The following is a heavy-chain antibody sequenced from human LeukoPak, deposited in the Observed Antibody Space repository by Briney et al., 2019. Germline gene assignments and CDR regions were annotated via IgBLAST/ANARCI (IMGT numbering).Heavy chain of an antibody. D-gene: IGHD6-19*01. CDR1: GGTFSSYA. CDR2: IIPIFGTA. J-gene: IGHJ3*02. CDR3: ARGRVAGIPLDAFDI. V-gene: IGHV1-69*05. Sequence: ASVKVSCKASGGTFSSYAISWVRQAPGQGLEWMGGIIPIFGTANYAQKFQGRVTITTDESTSTAYMELSSLRSEDTAVYYCARGRVAGIPLDAFDIWGQGTMVTVSS.